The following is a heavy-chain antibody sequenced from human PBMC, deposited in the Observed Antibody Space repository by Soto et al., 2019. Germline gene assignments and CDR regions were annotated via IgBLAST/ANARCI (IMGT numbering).Heavy chain of an antibody. CDR1: GYTFTSYG. CDR2: ISTYNGNT. V-gene: IGHV1-18*01. CDR3: ARDPGYGTTWNRAFES. Sequence: ASVKVSCKASGYTFTSYGISWVRQAPGQGPEWMGRISTYNGNTNYVQRLQGRVTMTTDTSTNTAYMELRSLRYDDTAVYFCARDPGYGTTWNRAFESWGKGKMVTVPS. D-gene: IGHD1-1*01. J-gene: IGHJ3*02.